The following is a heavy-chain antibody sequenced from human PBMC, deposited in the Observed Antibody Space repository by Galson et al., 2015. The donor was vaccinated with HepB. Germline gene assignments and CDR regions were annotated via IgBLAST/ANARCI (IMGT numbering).Heavy chain of an antibody. D-gene: IGHD3-10*01. J-gene: IGHJ4*02. V-gene: IGHV3-11*01. CDR1: GFTFSDYY. CDR2: ISSSDSTI. CDR3: AREQLGFGESPIDH. Sequence: SLRLSCAASGFTFSDYYMNWIRQAPGKGLEWVSSISSSDSTIHYADSVKGRFTISRDNAKNSLYLQMNSLRAEDTAIYYCAREQLGFGESPIDHWGQGALVTVSS.